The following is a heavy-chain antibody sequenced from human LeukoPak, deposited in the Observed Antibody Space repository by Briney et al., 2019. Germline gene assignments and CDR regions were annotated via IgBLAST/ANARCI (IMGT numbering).Heavy chain of an antibody. J-gene: IGHJ4*02. CDR1: GDSITSRNYL. D-gene: IGHD3-9*01. Sequence: SETLSLTCTVSGDSITSRNYLWGWIRQPPGKGLEYIASIYYSGKTYHNPSLRSRVTMSIDSSENQFSLKLSAVTAADTAVYFCASSYDVLIYFDSWGQGTLVTVSS. V-gene: IGHV4-39*01. CDR2: IYYSGKT. CDR3: ASSYDVLIYFDS.